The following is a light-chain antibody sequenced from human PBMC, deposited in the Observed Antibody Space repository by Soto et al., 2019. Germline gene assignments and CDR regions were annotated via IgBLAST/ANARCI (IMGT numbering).Light chain of an antibody. CDR1: SSDVGGYNY. CDR3: CSYAGSYTYV. V-gene: IGLV2-11*01. J-gene: IGLJ1*01. CDR2: DVS. Sequence: QSALTQPRSVSGSPGQSVTISCTGTSSDVGGYNYVSWYQQHPGKAPKLMIYDVSKRPSGVPDRFSGSKSGNTASLTISGLQAEDEADYYCCSYAGSYTYVFGTGDQGHR.